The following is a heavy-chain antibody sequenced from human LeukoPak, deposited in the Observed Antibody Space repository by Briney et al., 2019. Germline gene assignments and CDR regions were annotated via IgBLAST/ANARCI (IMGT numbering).Heavy chain of an antibody. CDR2: ISAYNGNT. D-gene: IGHD2-2*01. J-gene: IGHJ6*03. CDR1: GYTFTSYG. CDR3: ATSPDCSGTSCYPEWADYYYYYYMDV. V-gene: IGHV1-18*01. Sequence: ASVKVSCKASGYTFTSYGISWVRQAPGQGLEWMGSISAYNGNTNYAQKLQGRVTITADESTSTAYMELSSLRSEDTAVYYCATSPDCSGTSCYPEWADYYYYYYMDVWGKGTTVTVSS.